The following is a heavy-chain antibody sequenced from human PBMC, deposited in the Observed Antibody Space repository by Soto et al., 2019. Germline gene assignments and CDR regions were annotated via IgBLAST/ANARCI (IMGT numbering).Heavy chain of an antibody. J-gene: IGHJ2*01. V-gene: IGHV3-23*01. Sequence: EVQLLESGGNLVQPGGSLRLSCAASGLTFSNYAMSWVRQAPGKGLEWVSAISGGGLSTYYADSVKGRFTISRDNSRNTLFLQISALRAEDTAVYYCAITPNCGRDCSADSYWFFDLWGRGTLVTVSS. CDR1: GLTFSNYA. CDR3: AITPNCGRDCSADSYWFFDL. D-gene: IGHD2-21*02. CDR2: ISGGGLST.